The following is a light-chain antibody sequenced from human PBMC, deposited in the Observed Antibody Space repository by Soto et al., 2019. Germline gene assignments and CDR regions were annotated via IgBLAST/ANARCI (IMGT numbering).Light chain of an antibody. CDR1: SSNIGAGYD. CDR2: GNT. CDR3: QSYDSSLSGSVV. V-gene: IGLV1-40*01. J-gene: IGLJ2*01. Sequence: QSVLTQPPSVSGAPGQGVTISCTGSSSNIGAGYDVHWYQQFPGTAPKLLIYGNTNRPSGVPDQFSGSKSGTSASLAITGLQAEDQADYYCQSYDSSLSGSVVFGGGTKLTVL.